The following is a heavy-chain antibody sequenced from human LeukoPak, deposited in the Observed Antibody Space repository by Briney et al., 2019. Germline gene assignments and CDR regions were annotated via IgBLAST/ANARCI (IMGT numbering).Heavy chain of an antibody. Sequence: SKTLSLTCTVSGGAINNYYWSWIRQPPGKGLEWIGYIYYRGSSNHNPSLMSRVTFSVDTSKNQFPLKLNSVTAADTAVYYCARGGDYGDLRFFDYWGQGTLVTVPS. CDR2: IYYRGSS. J-gene: IGHJ4*02. D-gene: IGHD4-17*01. CDR3: ARGGDYGDLRFFDY. CDR1: GGAINNYY. V-gene: IGHV4-59*01.